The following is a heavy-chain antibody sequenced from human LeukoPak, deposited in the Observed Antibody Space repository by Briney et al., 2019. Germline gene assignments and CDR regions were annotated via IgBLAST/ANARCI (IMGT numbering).Heavy chain of an antibody. J-gene: IGHJ6*03. CDR3: ARQLYSSGSYYAPMDV. CDR1: GASLSSGSYY. CDR2: IHYSGST. Sequence: PSETLSLTCTVSGASLSSGSYYWSWIRQPPGKGLEWIGSIHYSGSTYHDPSLKSRVTVSLDTSKNQFSLKLSSVTATDTAVYYCARQLYSSGSYYAPMDVWGKGTTVTISS. D-gene: IGHD3-10*01. V-gene: IGHV4-39*01.